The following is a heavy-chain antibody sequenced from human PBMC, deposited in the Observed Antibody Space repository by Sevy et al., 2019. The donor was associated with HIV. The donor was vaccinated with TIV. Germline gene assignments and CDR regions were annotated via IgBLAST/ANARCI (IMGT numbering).Heavy chain of an antibody. D-gene: IGHD2-21*02. Sequence: GGSLRLSCAASGFTFSSYAMRWVRQAPGKGLEWVAVISYDGSNKYYADSVKGRFTISRDNSKNTLYLQMNSLRAEDTAVYYCAREGPYCGGDCYFDYWGQGTLVTVSS. CDR3: AREGPYCGGDCYFDY. CDR2: ISYDGSNK. CDR1: GFTFSSYA. V-gene: IGHV3-30*04. J-gene: IGHJ4*02.